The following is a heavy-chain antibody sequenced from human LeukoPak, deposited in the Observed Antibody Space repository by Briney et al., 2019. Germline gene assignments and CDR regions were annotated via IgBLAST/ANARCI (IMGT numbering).Heavy chain of an antibody. Sequence: GGSLRLSCAASGFLLSSYEMNWVRQAPGKGLEGVSHIGSTGYTKYFADSVRGRFTISRASARNSLYLQMNSLRGEDTAVYYCAKGARGDTVTSIVGLNWFDPWGQGTLVTVSS. V-gene: IGHV3-48*03. CDR3: AKGARGDTVTSIVGLNWFDP. CDR1: GFLLSSYE. CDR2: IGSTGYTK. D-gene: IGHD4-17*01. J-gene: IGHJ5*02.